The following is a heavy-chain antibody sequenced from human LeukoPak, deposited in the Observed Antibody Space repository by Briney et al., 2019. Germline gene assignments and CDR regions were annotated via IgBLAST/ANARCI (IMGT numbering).Heavy chain of an antibody. CDR3: TRDRTTVTLFDY. Sequence: PGGSLRLSCAASGFTYSSHWMHCVRLVPGKGLVWLSRINFDGSTTGYADSVKGRFTVSRDNAKNTLYLQMNSLRAEDTAVYYCTRDRTTVTLFDYWGQGTLVTVSS. D-gene: IGHD4-17*01. CDR2: INFDGSTT. CDR1: GFTYSSHW. V-gene: IGHV3-74*01. J-gene: IGHJ4*02.